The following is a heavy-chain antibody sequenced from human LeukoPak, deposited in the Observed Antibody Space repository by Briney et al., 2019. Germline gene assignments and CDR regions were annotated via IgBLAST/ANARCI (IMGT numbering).Heavy chain of an antibody. Sequence: GGSLRLSCAASGFTFSDYYMNWIRQAPGRGLEWISYISSSGGNINYADSVQGRFTISRDNAKKSLYLQMSSLRAEDTAVYYCARDRSEDDSSGYIHRDFDYWGQGTLVTVSS. D-gene: IGHD3-22*01. V-gene: IGHV3-11*04. J-gene: IGHJ4*02. CDR1: GFTFSDYY. CDR3: ARDRSEDDSSGYIHRDFDY. CDR2: ISSSGGNI.